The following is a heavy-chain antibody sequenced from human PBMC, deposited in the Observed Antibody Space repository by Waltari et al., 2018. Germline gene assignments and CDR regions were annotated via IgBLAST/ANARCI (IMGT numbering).Heavy chain of an antibody. D-gene: IGHD6-19*01. CDR2: FGSENGEP. CDR1: GYSLGELS. J-gene: IGHJ4*02. V-gene: IGHV1-24*01. CDR3: ATDPVSGRHRDY. Sequence: QVQLVQSGAEVKKAGASVKVSCEVFGYSLGELSINWVRQAPGKGLEWMGGFGSENGEPVYAQKFQGRVTMTEDTSKDIAYMELSRLRSEDTAVYFCATDPVSGRHRDYWGQGTLVTVSS.